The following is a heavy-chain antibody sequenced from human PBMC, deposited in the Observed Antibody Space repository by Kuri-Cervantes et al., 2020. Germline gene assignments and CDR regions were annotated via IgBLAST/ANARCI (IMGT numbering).Heavy chain of an antibody. CDR3: ARGGTIWHY. J-gene: IGHJ4*02. CDR2: IYHSGST. CDR1: GGSISSSSW. D-gene: IGHD1-26*01. Sequence: GSLRLSCAVSGGSISSSSWWSWVRQPPGKGLEWIREIYHSGSTNYNPSLKSRVTISVDTSKNQFSLKLSSVTAADTAVYYCARGGTIWHYWGQGTLVTVSS. V-gene: IGHV4-4*02.